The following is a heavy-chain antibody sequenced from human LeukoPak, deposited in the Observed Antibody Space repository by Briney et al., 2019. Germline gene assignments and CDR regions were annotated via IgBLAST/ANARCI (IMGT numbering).Heavy chain of an antibody. J-gene: IGHJ5*02. V-gene: IGHV3-11*04. CDR1: GFTFSDYY. Sequence: GGSLRLSCAASGFTFSDYYMSWIRQAPGKGLEWVSYISSSGTNIDYADSVKGRFTISRDNAKNSLYLQMNSLRAEDTAVYYCARRGVHENWFDPWGQGTLVTVSS. D-gene: IGHD5/OR15-5a*01. CDR3: ARRGVHENWFDP. CDR2: ISSSGTNI.